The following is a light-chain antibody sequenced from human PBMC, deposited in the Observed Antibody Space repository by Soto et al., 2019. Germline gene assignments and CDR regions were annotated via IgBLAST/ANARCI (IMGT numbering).Light chain of an antibody. CDR3: QVWDSSSVFPQV. CDR2: YDS. Sequence: SYELTQPPSVSVAPGKTARITCGGNNIGSKSVHWCQQKPGQAPVLVIYYDSDRPSGIPERFSGSNSGNTATLTISRVEAGDEADYYSQVWDSSSVFPQVFGGGTNLTVL. CDR1: NIGSKS. V-gene: IGLV3-21*04. J-gene: IGLJ2*01.